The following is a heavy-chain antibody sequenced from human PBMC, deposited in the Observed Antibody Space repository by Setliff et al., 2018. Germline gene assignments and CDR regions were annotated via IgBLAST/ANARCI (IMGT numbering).Heavy chain of an antibody. Sequence: GASVKVSCKASGYTFTNYGINWVRQAPGQGLEWMGWINNYSFKTNSPQKFLDRLTMTTDTSTSTAYMELSRLTSDDTATYYCAGVDVLTASPFWGQGTLVTVSS. J-gene: IGHJ4*02. D-gene: IGHD3-9*01. CDR2: INNYSFKT. CDR3: AGVDVLTASPF. V-gene: IGHV1-18*01. CDR1: GYTFTNYG.